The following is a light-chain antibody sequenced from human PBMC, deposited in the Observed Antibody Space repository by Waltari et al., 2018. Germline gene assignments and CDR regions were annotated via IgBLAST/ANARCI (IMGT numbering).Light chain of an antibody. J-gene: IGLJ3*02. CDR1: SSDVGGYNY. CDR2: DVS. Sequence: QSALPRPPSVSGSPGKSITIPGTGPSSDVGGYNYVSWYQQHQGKAPKLMIYDVSKRPSGVSNRFSGLQAEDEADYYCCSYAGSSTPNWVFGGGTKLTVL. V-gene: IGLV2-23*02. CDR3: CSYAGSSTPNWV.